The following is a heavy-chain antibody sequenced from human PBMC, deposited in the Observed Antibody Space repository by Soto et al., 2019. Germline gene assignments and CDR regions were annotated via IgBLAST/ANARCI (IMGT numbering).Heavy chain of an antibody. J-gene: IGHJ3*02. D-gene: IGHD4-17*01. CDR1: GFTFSNAW. Sequence: GGSLRLSCAASGFTFSNAWMSWVRQAPGKGLEWVGRIKSKTDGGTTDYAAPVKGRFTISRDDSKTTLYLQMNSLKTEDTAVYYCTTDTTVTLPDDAFDIWGQGTMVTVSS. V-gene: IGHV3-15*01. CDR3: TTDTTVTLPDDAFDI. CDR2: IKSKTDGGTT.